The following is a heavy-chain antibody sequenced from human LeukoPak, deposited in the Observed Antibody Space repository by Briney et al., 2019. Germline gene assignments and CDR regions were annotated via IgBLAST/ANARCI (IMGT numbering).Heavy chain of an antibody. CDR2: INPNSGGT. Sequence: GASVKVSCKASGYTFTGYYMHWVRQAPGQGLEWMGWINPNSGGTNYAQKFQGRVTMTRDTSISTAYMELSRLRSDDTAVYYCARGYDILTGYYPPDYWGQGTLVTVSS. J-gene: IGHJ4*02. V-gene: IGHV1-2*02. CDR3: ARGYDILTGYYPPDY. CDR1: GYTFTGYY. D-gene: IGHD3-9*01.